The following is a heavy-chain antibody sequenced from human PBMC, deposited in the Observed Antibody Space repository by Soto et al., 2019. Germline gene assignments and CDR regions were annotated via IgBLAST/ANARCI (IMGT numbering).Heavy chain of an antibody. CDR2: IYYSGST. Sequence: SETLSLTCTFSGCSLRNVCDFLRWIRTHPGKGLEWIGYIYYSGSTYYNPSLKSRVTISVDTSKNQFSLKLSSVTAADTAVYYCARDRWGSASSGNTRPSTFVDPWGQGTLVTGS. V-gene: IGHV4-31*03. D-gene: IGHD6-25*01. CDR3: ARDRWGSASSGNTRPSTFVDP. J-gene: IGHJ5*02. CDR1: GCSLRNVCDF.